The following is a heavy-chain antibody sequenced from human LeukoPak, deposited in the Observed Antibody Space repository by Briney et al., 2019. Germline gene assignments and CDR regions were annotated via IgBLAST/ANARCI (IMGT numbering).Heavy chain of an antibody. CDR3: ARKFVGSRGYYFDF. CDR2: IIPILGTA. D-gene: IGHD3-10*01. V-gene: IGHV1-69*10. Sequence: ASVKVSCKASGGTFSSYAISWVRQAPGQGLEWMGGIIPILGTANYAQKFQGRVTITADKSTSTAYMELSSLRSEDTAVYYCARKFVGSRGYYFDFWGQGTLVTVSS. J-gene: IGHJ4*02. CDR1: GGTFSSYA.